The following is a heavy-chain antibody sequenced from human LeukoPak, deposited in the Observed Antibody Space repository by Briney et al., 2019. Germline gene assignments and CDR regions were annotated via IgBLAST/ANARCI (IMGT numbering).Heavy chain of an antibody. Sequence: GGSLRLSCAASGFTFSDYALGWVRQAPGRGLEWVATLSGSGAGTYYSDSVQGRFTISRDNSKRTLFLQMNSLRAEDTAVYYCARDQGGAAAVSDYWGQGTLVTVSS. V-gene: IGHV3-23*01. CDR3: ARDQGGAAAVSDY. CDR2: LSGSGAGT. J-gene: IGHJ4*02. CDR1: GFTFSDYA. D-gene: IGHD6-13*01.